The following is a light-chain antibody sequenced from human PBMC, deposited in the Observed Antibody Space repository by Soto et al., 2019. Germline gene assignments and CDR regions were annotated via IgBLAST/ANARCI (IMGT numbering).Light chain of an antibody. Sequence: QSVLTQSPSASASLGASVKLTCTLSSGHSSYAIAWHQQQPEKGPRYLMKLNSDGSHSKGDGIPDRFSGSSSGAERYLTNSSLQSEDEADYYCQTWGTGIPVFGGGTKLTVL. CDR1: SGHSSYA. CDR3: QTWGTGIPV. CDR2: LNSDGSH. J-gene: IGLJ2*01. V-gene: IGLV4-69*01.